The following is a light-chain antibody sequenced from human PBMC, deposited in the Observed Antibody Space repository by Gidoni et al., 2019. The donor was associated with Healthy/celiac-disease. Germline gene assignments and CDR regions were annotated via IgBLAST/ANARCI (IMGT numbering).Light chain of an antibody. CDR1: SSDVGGYND. J-gene: IGLJ2*01. Sequence: QSALTQPASVSGSPGQSITISCTGTSSDVGGYNDVSWYQQHPGKAPKLMIYDVSNRPSGVSNRFSGSKSGNTASLTIYGLQAEDEADYYCSSYTSSSTLVFGGGTKLTVL. CDR2: DVS. V-gene: IGLV2-14*03. CDR3: SSYTSSSTLV.